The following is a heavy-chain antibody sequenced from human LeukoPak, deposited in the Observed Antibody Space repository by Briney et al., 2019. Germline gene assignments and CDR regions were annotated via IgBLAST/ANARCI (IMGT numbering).Heavy chain of an antibody. D-gene: IGHD2-15*01. Sequence: PGGSLRLSCTASGFIFSTYSMIWVRQAPGKGLEWVGFIRRKAYGGTTEYAASVKGRFTISRDDSKSIAYLQMNSLKIEDTAVYYCTRRGPDVVVATLFDYWGQGTLVIVSS. CDR1: GFIFSTYS. V-gene: IGHV3-49*04. J-gene: IGHJ4*02. CDR2: IRRKAYGGTT. CDR3: TRRGPDVVVATLFDY.